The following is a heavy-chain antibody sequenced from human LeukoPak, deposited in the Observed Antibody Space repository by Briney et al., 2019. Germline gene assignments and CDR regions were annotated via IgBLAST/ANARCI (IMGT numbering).Heavy chain of an antibody. CDR2: IRYDGSNK. CDR1: GFTFSSYG. V-gene: IGHV3-30*02. D-gene: IGHD2-2*01. Sequence: GGSLRLSCAASGFTFSSYGMHWVRQAPGKGLEWVAFIRYDGSNKYYADSVKGRFTISRDNSKNTLYLQMNSLRAEDTAVYYCAXDGXGXCSSTSCYXDIRGYMDVWGKGTTVTVSS. CDR3: AXDGXGXCSSTSCYXDIRGYMDV. J-gene: IGHJ6*03.